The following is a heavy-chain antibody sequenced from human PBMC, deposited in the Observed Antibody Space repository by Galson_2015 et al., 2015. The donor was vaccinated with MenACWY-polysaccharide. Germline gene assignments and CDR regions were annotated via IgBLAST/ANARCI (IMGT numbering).Heavy chain of an antibody. V-gene: IGHV1-24*01. CDR3: ATDQVYYYDSSGYPTN. D-gene: IGHD3-22*01. J-gene: IGHJ4*02. Sequence: SVKVSCKVSGYTLTELSMHWVRQAPGKGLEWMGGFDPEDGETIYAQKFQGRVTMTEDTSTDTAYMELSSLRSEDTAVYYCATDQVYYYDSSGYPTNWGQGTLVTVSS. CDR2: FDPEDGET. CDR1: GYTLTELS.